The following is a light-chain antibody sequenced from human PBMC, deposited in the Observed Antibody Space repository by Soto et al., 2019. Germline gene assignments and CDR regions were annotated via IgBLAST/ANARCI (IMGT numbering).Light chain of an antibody. CDR2: KAS. CDR1: QSSGIW. Sequence: DIQMTQSPPTLSASVGDRVTLICRASQSSGIWLAWYQQKPGKAPKLLISKASTLESGVPSRFSGSGSGTEFPLTISSLQPDDFATYYCQQYSSYTTFGHGTKVEI. CDR3: QQYSSYTT. J-gene: IGKJ1*01. V-gene: IGKV1-5*03.